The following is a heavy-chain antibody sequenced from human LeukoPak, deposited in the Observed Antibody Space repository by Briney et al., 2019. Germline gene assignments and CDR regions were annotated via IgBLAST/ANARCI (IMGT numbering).Heavy chain of an antibody. CDR3: ARGARGAYFDY. V-gene: IGHV3-21*01. Sequence: GGSLRLSCAASGFTFSNFGINWVRQAPGKGLEWVSSISSSSTYIYYADSVRGRFTVSRDNARKSLSLQMNSLRADDTAVYYCARGARGAYFDYWGQGTLVTVSS. D-gene: IGHD4/OR15-4a*01. CDR2: ISSSSTYI. CDR1: GFTFSNFG. J-gene: IGHJ4*02.